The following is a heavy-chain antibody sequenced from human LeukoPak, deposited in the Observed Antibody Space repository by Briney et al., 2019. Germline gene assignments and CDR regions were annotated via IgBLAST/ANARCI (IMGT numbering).Heavy chain of an antibody. CDR3: ARDCMVRGVMRRNWFDP. J-gene: IGHJ5*02. Sequence: PSETLSLTCTVPGDSIKNDNYHWGWIRQPPGKGLEWIGNIYYSGNTYSNPSLMIRVTISIDTFMNQFSLTLTSVTAADTAVYYCARDCMVRGVMRRNWFDPWGQGTLVTVSS. CDR1: GDSIKNDNYH. CDR2: IYYSGNT. V-gene: IGHV4-39*07. D-gene: IGHD3-10*01.